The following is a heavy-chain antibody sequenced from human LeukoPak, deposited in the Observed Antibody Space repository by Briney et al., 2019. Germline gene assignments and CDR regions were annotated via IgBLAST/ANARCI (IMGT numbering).Heavy chain of an antibody. Sequence: ASVKVSCKASGYTFTSYDINWVRQATGQGLEWMGWMNPNSGNPGYAQKFQGRVTMTRNTSISTAYMELSSLRSEDTAVYYCARVIPNYDILTGYSPYYFDYWGQGTLVTVSS. CDR3: ARVIPNYDILTGYSPYYFDY. V-gene: IGHV1-8*01. D-gene: IGHD3-9*01. J-gene: IGHJ4*02. CDR1: GYTFTSYD. CDR2: MNPNSGNP.